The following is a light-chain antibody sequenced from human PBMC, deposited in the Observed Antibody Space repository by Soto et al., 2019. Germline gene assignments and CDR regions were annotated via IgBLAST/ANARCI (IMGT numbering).Light chain of an antibody. J-gene: IGKJ4*01. V-gene: IGKV1-39*01. CDR2: GAS. CDR3: QQSYSTPLT. Sequence: DIQMTQSPSSLSAAIGDRVTITCRASQSIKNYLNWYQHKPGAAPKLLIFGASNLESGVPSRFSGSGSGTEFTLSISSLQPEDFATYYCQQSYSTPLTFGGGTKVDIK. CDR1: QSIKNY.